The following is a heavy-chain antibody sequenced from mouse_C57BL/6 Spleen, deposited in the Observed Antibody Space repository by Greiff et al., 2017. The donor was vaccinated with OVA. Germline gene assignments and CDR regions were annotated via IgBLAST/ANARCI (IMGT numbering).Heavy chain of an antibody. D-gene: IGHD1-1*01. J-gene: IGHJ3*01. V-gene: IGHV1-78*01. CDR3: ARGDYYGSARFAY. CDR2: IYPRDGST. Sequence: VQLVESDAELVKPGASVKISCKVSGYTFTDYTIHWMKQRPEQGLEWIGYIYPRDGSTKYNEKFKGKATLTADKSSSTAYMQLNSLTSEDSAVYVCARGDYYGSARFAYWGQGTLVTVSA. CDR1: GYTFTDYT.